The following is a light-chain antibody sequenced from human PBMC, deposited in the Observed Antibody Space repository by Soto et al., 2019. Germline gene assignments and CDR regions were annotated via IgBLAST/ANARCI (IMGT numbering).Light chain of an antibody. V-gene: IGLV8-61*01. CDR3: VLYMKGDIRV. CDR2: SGD. Sequence: TVVPQEASLSVSPGREVTLTCGLTSGSVSSRYYPSWYRQDPGQTPRTLIYSGDIRSSGVPDRFSGSILGSKAALTITGAQADDESVYYCVLYMKGDIRVFGGGTKVTVL. CDR1: SGSVSSRYY. J-gene: IGLJ2*01.